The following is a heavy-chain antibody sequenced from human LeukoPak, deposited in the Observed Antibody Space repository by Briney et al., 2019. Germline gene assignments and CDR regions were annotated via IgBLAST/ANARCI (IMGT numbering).Heavy chain of an antibody. J-gene: IGHJ5*02. V-gene: IGHV4-34*01. D-gene: IGHD1-1*01. CDR2: INHSGST. CDR3: ARGRRRGLWSWFDP. CDR1: GGSFSGYY. Sequence: KPSETLSLTCAVYGGSFSGYYWSWIRQPPGKGLEWIGEINHSGSTNYNPSLKSRVTISVDTSKNQFSLKLSSVTAADTAVYYCARGRRRGLWSWFDPWGQGTLVTVSS.